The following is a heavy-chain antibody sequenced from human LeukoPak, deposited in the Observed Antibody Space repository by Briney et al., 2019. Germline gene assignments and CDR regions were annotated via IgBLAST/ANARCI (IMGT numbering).Heavy chain of an antibody. J-gene: IGHJ1*01. D-gene: IGHD3-22*01. V-gene: IGHV4-39*01. CDR2: IYYSGRT. Sequence: KPWETLSLTCSVSGDSVSRSDSYWDWIRQPPGKGLEWIGTIYYSGRTYYSPSLKSRVTMSVDPSNNQFSLNLRSVTAADTALYYCARRRYYDGSGYLEWGQGTLLSVSS. CDR3: ARRRYYDGSGYLE. CDR1: GDSVSRSDSY.